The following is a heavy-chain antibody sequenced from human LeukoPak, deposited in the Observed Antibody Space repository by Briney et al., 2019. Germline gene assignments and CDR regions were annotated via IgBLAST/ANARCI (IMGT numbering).Heavy chain of an antibody. CDR1: GFTLSNAW. CDR2: ISYDGSNK. D-gene: IGHD5-18*01. V-gene: IGHV3-30*03. CDR3: AREYTAMAFDY. J-gene: IGHJ4*02. Sequence: GGSLRLSCAASGFTLSNAWMSWVRQAPGKGLEWVAVISYDGSNKYYADSVKGRFTISRDNSKNTLYLQMNSLRAEDTAVYYCAREYTAMAFDYWGQGTLVTVSS.